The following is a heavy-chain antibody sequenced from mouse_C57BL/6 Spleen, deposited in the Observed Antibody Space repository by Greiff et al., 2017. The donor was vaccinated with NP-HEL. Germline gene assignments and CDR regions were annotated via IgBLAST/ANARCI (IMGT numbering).Heavy chain of an antibody. CDR1: GFTFSSYA. Sequence: EVKVEESGGGLVKPGGSLKLSCAASGFTFSSYAMSWVRQTPEKRLEWVATISDGGSYTYYPDNVKGRFTISRDNAKNNLYLQMSHLKSEDTAMYYCAREVDDVYWYFDVWGTGTTVTVSS. J-gene: IGHJ1*03. CDR3: AREVDDVYWYFDV. V-gene: IGHV5-4*01. CDR2: ISDGGSYT. D-gene: IGHD2-3*01.